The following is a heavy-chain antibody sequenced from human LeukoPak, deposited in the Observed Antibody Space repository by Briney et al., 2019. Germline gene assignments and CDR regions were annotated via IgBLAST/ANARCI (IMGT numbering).Heavy chain of an antibody. V-gene: IGHV1-69*04. Sequence: SVKVSCKASGGTFSSYAISWVRQAPGQGLEWMGRIIPILGIANYAQKFQGRVTITADKSTSTAYMELSSLRSEDTAVYYCARERAPVGAYILPSDYWGQGTLVTVSS. CDR2: IIPILGIA. J-gene: IGHJ4*02. D-gene: IGHD1-26*01. CDR1: GGTFSSYA. CDR3: ARERAPVGAYILPSDY.